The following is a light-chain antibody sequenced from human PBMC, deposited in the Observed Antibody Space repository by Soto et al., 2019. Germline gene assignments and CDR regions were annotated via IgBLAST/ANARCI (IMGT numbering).Light chain of an antibody. CDR1: QSISSW. CDR2: AAS. CDR3: QQSYSRMT. V-gene: IGKV1-39*01. Sequence: DIRMTPSPSTLSASVGDRVTITCRASQSISSWLAWYQQKPGKAPKLLIYAASTLQSGVPSRFSGSGSGTDFTLTISSLQPEDFATYYCQQSYSRMTFGQGTKVDI. J-gene: IGKJ1*01.